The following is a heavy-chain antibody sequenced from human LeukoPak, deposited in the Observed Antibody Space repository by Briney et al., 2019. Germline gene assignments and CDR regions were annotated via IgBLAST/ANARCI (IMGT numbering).Heavy chain of an antibody. CDR3: APLSSGTGWNWFDP. Sequence: SETLSLTCTVSGGSISSPNYYWGWIRQPPGKGLEWIGEINHSGSTNYNPSLKSRVTISVDTSKNQFSLKLSSVTAADTAVYYCAPLSSGTGWNWFDPWGQGTLVTVSS. J-gene: IGHJ5*02. D-gene: IGHD6-19*01. CDR1: GGSISSPNYY. CDR2: INHSGST. V-gene: IGHV4-39*07.